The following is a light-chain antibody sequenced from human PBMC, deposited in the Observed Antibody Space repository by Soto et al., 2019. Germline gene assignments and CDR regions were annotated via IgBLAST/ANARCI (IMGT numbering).Light chain of an antibody. J-gene: IGKJ2*01. Sequence: EIVLTQSPGALSLSPGERATLSCRASQSVSSSYLAWYQQKPGQAPRLLIYGASSRATGIPDRFSGSGSGTDFTLTISRLEPEDFAVYYCQKYGTSAGYTFGQGTKLEIK. CDR3: QKYGTSAGYT. CDR1: QSVSSSY. V-gene: IGKV3-20*01. CDR2: GAS.